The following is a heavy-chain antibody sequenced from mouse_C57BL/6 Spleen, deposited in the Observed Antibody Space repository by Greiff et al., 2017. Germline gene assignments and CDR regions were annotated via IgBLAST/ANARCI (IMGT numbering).Heavy chain of an antibody. V-gene: IGHV1-18*01. CDR1: GYTFTDYN. Sequence: VQLQQSGPELVKPGASVKIPCKASGYTFTDYNMDWVKQSHGKSLEWIGDINPNNGGTIYNQKFKGKATLTVDKSSSTAYMELRSLTSEDTAVYYCATLWLRRTWFAYWGQGTLVTVSA. CDR2: INPNNGGT. CDR3: ATLWLRRTWFAY. D-gene: IGHD2-2*01. J-gene: IGHJ3*01.